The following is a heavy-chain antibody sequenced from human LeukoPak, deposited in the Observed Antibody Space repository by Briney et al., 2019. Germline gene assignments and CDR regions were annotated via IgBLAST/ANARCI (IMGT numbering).Heavy chain of an antibody. CDR2: ISAYNGNT. D-gene: IGHD4-17*01. V-gene: IGHV1-18*01. CDR1: GGTFSSYA. CDR3: ARGDLRWSTVTPSIAG. J-gene: IGHJ4*02. Sequence: ASVKVSCKASGGTFSSYAISWVRQAPGQGLEWMGWISAYNGNTNYAQKLQGRVTMTTDTSTSTAYMELRSLRSDDTAVYYCARGDLRWSTVTPSIAGWGQGTLVTVSS.